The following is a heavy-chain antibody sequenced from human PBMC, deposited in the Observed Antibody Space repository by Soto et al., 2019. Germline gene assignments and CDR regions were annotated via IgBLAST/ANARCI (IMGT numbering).Heavy chain of an antibody. D-gene: IGHD3-10*01. J-gene: IGHJ5*02. CDR3: EKDLMA. CDR2: ISYDGSNK. V-gene: IGHV3-30*18. CDR1: GFTFSSYG. Sequence: QVQLVESGGGVVQPGRSLRLSCAASGFTFSSYGMHWVRQAPGKGLEWVAVISYDGSNKYYADSVKGRFTISRDNSKNTLYLQMNSLRAEDTAVYYCEKDLMAWGQGTLVTVSS.